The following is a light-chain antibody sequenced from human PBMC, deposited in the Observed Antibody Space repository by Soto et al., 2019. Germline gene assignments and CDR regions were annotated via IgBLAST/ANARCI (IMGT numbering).Light chain of an antibody. Sequence: DIQMTQSPSSLSASVGDRVSITCRASQTISKYLIWYQQKPGKAPKLLIYGASILQSGVPSRFSGSGSGTGFTLTISSLQPEDFATYYCQQSYSTPRTFGQGTKVEI. V-gene: IGKV1-39*01. J-gene: IGKJ1*01. CDR2: GAS. CDR3: QQSYSTPRT. CDR1: QTISKY.